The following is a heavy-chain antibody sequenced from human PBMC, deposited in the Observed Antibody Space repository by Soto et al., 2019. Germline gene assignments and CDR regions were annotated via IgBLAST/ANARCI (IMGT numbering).Heavy chain of an antibody. D-gene: IGHD2-15*01. CDR2: MSWNSGNI. Sequence: SGGSLRLSCVASGFGFGGYAMHWVRQGPGKGLEWVSGMSWNSGNIGYADSVKGRFTISRDNAKNSLYLQMNSLSAEDTALYYCAKDIGGEMHAFDIWGQGTMVTVSS. CDR1: GFGFGGYA. J-gene: IGHJ3*02. V-gene: IGHV3-9*01. CDR3: AKDIGGEMHAFDI.